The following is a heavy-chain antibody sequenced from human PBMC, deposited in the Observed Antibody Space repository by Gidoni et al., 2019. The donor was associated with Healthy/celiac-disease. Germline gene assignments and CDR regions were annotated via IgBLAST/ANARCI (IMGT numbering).Heavy chain of an antibody. CDR3: ARDISPVVAHYGMDV. CDR1: GYTFTSYD. J-gene: IGHJ6*02. Sequence: QVQLVQSGAEVKKPGASVKVSCKASGYTFTSYDINWVRQATGQGLGWMGWMNPNSGNTGYAQKFQGRVTMTRNTSISTAYMELSSLRSEDTAVYYCARDISPVVAHYGMDVWGQGTTVTVSS. V-gene: IGHV1-8*01. D-gene: IGHD2-2*01. CDR2: MNPNSGNT.